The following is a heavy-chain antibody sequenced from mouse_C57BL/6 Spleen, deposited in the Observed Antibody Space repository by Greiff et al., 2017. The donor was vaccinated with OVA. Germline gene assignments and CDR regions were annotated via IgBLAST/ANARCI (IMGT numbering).Heavy chain of an antibody. CDR2: IYPGDGDT. D-gene: IGHD2-4*01. CDR1: GYAFSSSW. Sequence: VQLQQSGPELVKPGASVKISCKASGYAFSSSWMNWVKQRPGKGLEWIGRIYPGDGDTNYNGKFKGKATLTADKSSSTAYMQLSSLTSEDSAVYFCASDYDEYFDVWGTGTTVTVSS. V-gene: IGHV1-82*01. J-gene: IGHJ1*03. CDR3: ASDYDEYFDV.